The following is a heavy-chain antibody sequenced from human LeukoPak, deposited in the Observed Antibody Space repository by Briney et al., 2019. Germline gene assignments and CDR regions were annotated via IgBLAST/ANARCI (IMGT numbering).Heavy chain of an antibody. CDR1: GGTFSSYA. J-gene: IGHJ4*02. CDR2: IIPIFGTA. CDR3: ARLGYCSSTSCSGYDY. V-gene: IGHV1-69*05. Sequence: ASVKVSCKASGGTFSSYAISWVRQAPGQGLEWMGGIIPIFGTANYAQRFQGRVTITTDESTSTAYMELSSLRSEDTAVYYCARLGYCSSTSCSGYDYWGQGTLVTVSS. D-gene: IGHD2-2*01.